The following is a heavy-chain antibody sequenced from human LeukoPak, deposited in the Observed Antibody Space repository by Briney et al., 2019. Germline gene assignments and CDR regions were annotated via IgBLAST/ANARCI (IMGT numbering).Heavy chain of an antibody. CDR2: IYTSGST. V-gene: IGHV4-4*07. CDR3: AMGTIMIFGVVMGEHFDACDI. CDR1: TGSISSYY. Sequence: PSETLSLTCTVSTGSISSYYWSWIRQPAGKGLEWIGRIYTSGSTNYNPSLKSRVTMSVDTSKNQFSLKLSSVTAADTAVYYCAMGTIMIFGVVMGEHFDACDIWGQGTMVTVSS. D-gene: IGHD3-3*01. J-gene: IGHJ3*02.